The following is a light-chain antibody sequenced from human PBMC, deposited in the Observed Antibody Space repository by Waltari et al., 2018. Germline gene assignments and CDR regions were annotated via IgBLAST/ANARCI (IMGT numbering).Light chain of an antibody. CDR1: QIVNTNY. CDR3: QQQDKSLFT. Sequence: EIVLTQSPGTLSLSPGERVTISCRASQIVNTNYLSWYQHKSGQAPRRLIYVTSNRAPGIPDRFSVSGSGTVFTLTISRLEPEDFAVYYCQQQDKSLFTFGPGTKVDV. CDR2: VTS. J-gene: IGKJ3*01. V-gene: IGKV3-20*01.